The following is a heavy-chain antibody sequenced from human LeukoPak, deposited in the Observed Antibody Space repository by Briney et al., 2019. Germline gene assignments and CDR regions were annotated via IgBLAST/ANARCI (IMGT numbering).Heavy chain of an antibody. CDR1: GGTFSGYA. J-gene: IGHJ5*02. Sequence: GASVKVSCKASGGTFSGYAISWVRQAPGQGLEWMGGIIPIFGTANYAQKFLGRVTITADESTSTAYMELSSLRSEDTAVYYCARGRRIKYYYGSGSYYPNWFDPWGQGTLVTVSS. V-gene: IGHV1-69*13. CDR3: ARGRRIKYYYGSGSYYPNWFDP. CDR2: IIPIFGTA. D-gene: IGHD3-10*01.